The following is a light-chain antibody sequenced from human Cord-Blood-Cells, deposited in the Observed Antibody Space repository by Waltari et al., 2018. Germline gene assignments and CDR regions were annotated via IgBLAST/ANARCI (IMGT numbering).Light chain of an antibody. V-gene: IGLV3-1*01. J-gene: IGLJ2*01. CDR2: QDS. CDR3: QAWDSSTVV. Sequence: SYELTQPPSASVSPGQTASLTCPGDTLGDKYACWYQQKQGQSPVLVIYQDSKRPSGIPERFSGSNSGNTATLTISGTQAMDEADYYCQAWDSSTVVFGGGTKLTVL. CDR1: TLGDKY.